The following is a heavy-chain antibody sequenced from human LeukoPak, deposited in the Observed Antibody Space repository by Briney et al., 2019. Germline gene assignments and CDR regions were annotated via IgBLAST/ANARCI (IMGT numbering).Heavy chain of an antibody. CDR2: INQAGSDK. J-gene: IGHJ4*02. CDR1: GFSFRTYW. V-gene: IGHV3-7*01. Sequence: PGGSLRLSCEVSGFSFRTYWMKWVRQAPGNGLEWVANINQAGSDKYYVDSVKGRFTISRDNAKDSVYLQMNNLRAEDTGVYYCGRGDPDYWGQGTLVTVSS. CDR3: GRGDPDY.